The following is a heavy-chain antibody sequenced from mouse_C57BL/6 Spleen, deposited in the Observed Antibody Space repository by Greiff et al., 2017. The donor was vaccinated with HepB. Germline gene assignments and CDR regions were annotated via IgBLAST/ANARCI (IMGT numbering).Heavy chain of an antibody. CDR1: GYTFTSYW. CDR2: IDPSDSYT. D-gene: IGHD2-3*01. Sequence: QVQLQQPGAELVMPGASVKLSCKASGYTFTSYWMHWVKQRPGQGLEWIGEIDPSDSYTNYNQKFKGKSTLTVDKSSSTAYMQLSSLTSEDSAVYYCERDDGYCAYWGQGTLVTVSA. CDR3: ERDDGYCAY. J-gene: IGHJ3*01. V-gene: IGHV1-69*01.